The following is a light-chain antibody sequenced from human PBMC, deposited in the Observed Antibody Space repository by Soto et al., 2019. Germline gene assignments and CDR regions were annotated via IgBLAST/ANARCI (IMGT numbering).Light chain of an antibody. Sequence: ESVLTQSPDTLSLSPGDRATLSCRASQSVSSDYLAWYQQKPGQAPRLLIYAVSTRAAGIPDRFSGSGSGTAFTLTISRLEPEDFAVYYCQQYDKSSRYTFGQGTKLEIK. CDR2: AVS. J-gene: IGKJ2*01. CDR3: QQYDKSSRYT. V-gene: IGKV3-20*01. CDR1: QSVSSDY.